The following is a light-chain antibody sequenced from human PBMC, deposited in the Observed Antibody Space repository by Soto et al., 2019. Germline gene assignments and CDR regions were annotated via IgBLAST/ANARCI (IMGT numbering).Light chain of an antibody. CDR2: GAS. V-gene: IGKV3-20*01. J-gene: IGKJ4*01. CDR3: QQYGCSPPT. Sequence: IVLTQSPGTLYLYPGERATLSCRASQSVSNSYLAWYQQKPGQAPRHPIYGASSRATGIPDRFSGSGSGTDFTLTISRLEPEDLAVYYCQQYGCSPPTFGGGTKVEIK. CDR1: QSVSNSY.